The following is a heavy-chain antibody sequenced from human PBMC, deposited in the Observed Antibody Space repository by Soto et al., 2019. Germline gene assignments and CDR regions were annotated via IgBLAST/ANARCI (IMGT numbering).Heavy chain of an antibody. CDR1: GGSISSGDYY. CDR3: ARASHFNWFDP. CDR2: IYYSGST. J-gene: IGHJ5*02. V-gene: IGHV4-30-4*01. Sequence: PSETLSLTCTVSGGSISSGDYYWSWIRQPPGKGLEWIGYIYYSGSTYYNPSLKSRVAISVDTSKSQFSLELSSVTAADTAVYYCARASHFNWFDPWGQGTLVTVSS.